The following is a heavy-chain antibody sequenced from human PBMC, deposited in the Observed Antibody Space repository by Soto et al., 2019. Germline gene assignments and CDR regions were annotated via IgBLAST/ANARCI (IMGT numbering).Heavy chain of an antibody. V-gene: IGHV3-23*01. J-gene: IGHJ2*01. CDR3: AKHIEGAGNWYFDL. CDR2: INGRGSPT. Sequence: EVQLLESGGGLVQPGGSLGLSCVASGFTFSIYAMSWVRQVPGKGPEWVSVINGRGSPTFYADSVKGRFTISRDNSKNTLYLQMNSLRAEATAIYYCAKHIEGAGNWYFDLWGRGTLVTVSS. CDR1: GFTFSIYA. D-gene: IGHD2-21*01.